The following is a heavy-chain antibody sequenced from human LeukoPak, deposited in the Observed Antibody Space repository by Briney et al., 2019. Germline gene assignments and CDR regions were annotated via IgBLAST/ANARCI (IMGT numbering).Heavy chain of an antibody. CDR1: GYTFTSYD. Sequence: GASVKVSCKSSGYTFTSYDISWVRQAPGQGLEWMGWISPYSGNRNYAQKLQGRVTMTTDTSTSTAYMELRSLRSDDTAVYYCAVSPSGTFDYWGQGTLVTVSS. V-gene: IGHV1-18*01. D-gene: IGHD1/OR15-1a*01. J-gene: IGHJ4*02. CDR2: ISPYSGNR. CDR3: AVSPSGTFDY.